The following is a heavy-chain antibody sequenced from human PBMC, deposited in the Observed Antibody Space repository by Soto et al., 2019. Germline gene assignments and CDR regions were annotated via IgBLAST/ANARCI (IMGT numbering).Heavy chain of an antibody. CDR2: IYPGGVNI. Sequence: ASVKVSCKAIGYSFTSHYMHWVRQAPGQGLEWMGTIYPGGVNIGYAQKFKGRVTMTKDTSTSTVYMELSSLRSEDTAVYYCAREGLVLVPTTVNSDYYYYAMDVWG. CDR1: GYSFTSHY. CDR3: AREGLVLVPTTVNSDYYYYAMDV. V-gene: IGHV1-46*01. J-gene: IGHJ6*02. D-gene: IGHD2-2*01.